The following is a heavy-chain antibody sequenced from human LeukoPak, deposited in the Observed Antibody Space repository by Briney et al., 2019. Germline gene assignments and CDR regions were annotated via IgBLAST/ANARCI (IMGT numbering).Heavy chain of an antibody. CDR1: GFTFSRSW. D-gene: IGHD1-26*01. CDR3: AKGELHFNTCSFDY. Sequence: PGGSLRLSCVASGFTFSRSWMSWVRRAPGKGLEWVAVISYDGNHKHYGDSVKGRFTISRDNSRNTLYLQMDSLKTEDTAVYYCAKGELHFNTCSFDYWGQGTLVTVSS. CDR2: ISYDGNHK. J-gene: IGHJ4*02. V-gene: IGHV3-30*18.